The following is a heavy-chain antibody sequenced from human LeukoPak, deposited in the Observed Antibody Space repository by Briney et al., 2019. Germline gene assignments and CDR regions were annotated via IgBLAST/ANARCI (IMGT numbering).Heavy chain of an antibody. CDR1: GGSISSYY. CDR2: IYYSGST. J-gene: IGHJ4*02. D-gene: IGHD3-3*01. V-gene: IGHV4-59*01. CDR3: ARTGYYDFWSGYQDN. Sequence: PSETLSLTCTVSGGSISSYYWSWIRQPPGKGLEWIGYIYYSGSTNYNPSLKSRVTISVDTSNNQFSLKLSSVTAADTAVYYCARTGYYDFWSGYQDNWGQGTLVTVSS.